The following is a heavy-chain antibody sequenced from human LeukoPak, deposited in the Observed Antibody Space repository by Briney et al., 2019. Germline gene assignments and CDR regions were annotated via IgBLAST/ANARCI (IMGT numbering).Heavy chain of an antibody. CDR1: GGSMNSYY. CDR3: ARQTYYYDSSGYAFDY. V-gene: IGHV4-34*01. CDR2: INHSGST. Sequence: SETLPLTCTVSGGSMNSYYWSWIRQPPGKGLEWIGEINHSGSTNYNPSLKSRVTISVDTSKNQFSLKLSSVTAADTAVYYCARQTYYYDSSGYAFDYWGQGTLVTVSS. J-gene: IGHJ4*02. D-gene: IGHD3-22*01.